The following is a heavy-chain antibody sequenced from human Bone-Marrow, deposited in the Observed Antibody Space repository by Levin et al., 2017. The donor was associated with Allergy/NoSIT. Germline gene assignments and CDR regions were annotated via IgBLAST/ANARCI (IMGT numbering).Heavy chain of an antibody. Sequence: LTCAASGFTFNSYGMSWVRQAPGKGLEWVSGISSNGGNTFYGDSVKGRFTISRDNSKNTLFLQMNSLRADDTAIYYCAKDTPALSAGPYFDYWGQGTLVTVSS. J-gene: IGHJ4*02. D-gene: IGHD2-2*01. CDR2: ISSNGGNT. CDR3: AKDTPALSAGPYFDY. CDR1: GFTFNSYG. V-gene: IGHV3-23*01.